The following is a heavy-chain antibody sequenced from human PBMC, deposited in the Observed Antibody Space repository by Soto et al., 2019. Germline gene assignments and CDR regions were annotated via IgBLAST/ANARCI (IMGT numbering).Heavy chain of an antibody. CDR3: ARGSGSYQDY. D-gene: IGHD1-26*01. J-gene: IGHJ4*02. CDR2: INPSGGST. CDR1: GYTFTSYY. V-gene: IGHV1-46*03. Sequence: GSSVKVSCKASGYTFTSYYIHWVRQAPGQGLEWMGIINPSGGSTNSAQKFQGRVTMTRDTSTSTVYMELSSLRSEDTAVYYCARGSGSYQDYWGQGTLVTVSS.